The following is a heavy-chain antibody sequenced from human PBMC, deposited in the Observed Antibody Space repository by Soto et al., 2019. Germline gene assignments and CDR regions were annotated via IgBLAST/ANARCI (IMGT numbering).Heavy chain of an antibody. Sequence: GGSVKVSFKASGYTFTRYDINWVRQATGQGLEGMGWMNPNSGNTGYXXXXXXXXXXXXXXPXXPAHNEVSSPRTEGTAGYYCASSGGYSPGSFDYWGQGTLVTVSS. CDR3: ASSGGYSPGSFDY. J-gene: IGHJ4*02. V-gene: IGHV1-8*01. CDR2: MNPNSGNT. D-gene: IGHD3-10*01. CDR1: GYTFTRYD.